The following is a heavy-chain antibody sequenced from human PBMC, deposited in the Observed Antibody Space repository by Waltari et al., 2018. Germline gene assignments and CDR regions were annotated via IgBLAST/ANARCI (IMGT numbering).Heavy chain of an antibody. J-gene: IGHJ3*02. CDR3: ARGWELLEGAFDI. CDR2: IYTSGST. V-gene: IGHV4-61*02. Sequence: QVQLQESGPGLVKPSQTLSLTCTVSGGSISSGSYYWSWLRQPAGKGLEWIGRIYTSGSTNYNPSLKSRVTISVDTSKNQFSLKLSSVTAADTAVYYCARGWELLEGAFDIWGQGTMVTVSS. CDR1: GGSISSGSYY. D-gene: IGHD1-26*01.